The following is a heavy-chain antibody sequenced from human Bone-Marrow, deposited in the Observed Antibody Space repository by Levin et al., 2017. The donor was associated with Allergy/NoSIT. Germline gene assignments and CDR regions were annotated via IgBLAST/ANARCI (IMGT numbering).Heavy chain of an antibody. D-gene: IGHD2-2*01. CDR3: AGKYRLPTGYYGLDV. J-gene: IGHJ6*02. Sequence: ESLKISCAVSGFIISNNYMSWLRQAPGKDLEWVSVIYSSGGTYYADSVKGRFTISRDNSKNTLFLQMDSLRVDDTAVYYCAGKYRLPTGYYGLDVWGQGTTVTVS. CDR2: IYSSGGT. V-gene: IGHV3-53*01. CDR1: GFIISNNY.